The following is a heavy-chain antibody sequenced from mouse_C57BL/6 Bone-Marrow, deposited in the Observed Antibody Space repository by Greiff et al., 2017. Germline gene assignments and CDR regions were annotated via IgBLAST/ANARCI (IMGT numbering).Heavy chain of an antibody. Sequence: EVKLVESGGGLVQPKGSLKLSCAASGFSFNTYAMNWVRQAPGKGLEWVARIRSKSNNYATYYADSVKDRFTISRDDSESMLYLQMNNLKTEDTAMYYCVRHGDYYGSEGAMDYWGQGTSVTVSS. CDR1: GFSFNTYA. V-gene: IGHV10-1*01. D-gene: IGHD1-1*01. J-gene: IGHJ4*01. CDR3: VRHGDYYGSEGAMDY. CDR2: IRSKSNNYAT.